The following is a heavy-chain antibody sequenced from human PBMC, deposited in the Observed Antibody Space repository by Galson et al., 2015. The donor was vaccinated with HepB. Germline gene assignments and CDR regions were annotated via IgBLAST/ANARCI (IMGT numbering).Heavy chain of an antibody. CDR3: VKGAGLGAMTALSREPTPDY. V-gene: IGHV3-33*06. CDR1: GFTFSSYG. CDR2: IWYDGNNK. Sequence: SLRLSCAASGFTFSSYGMHWVRQAPGKGLEWVAVIWYDGNNKYYADSVKGRFTISRDNSKNTLYLQMNSLRAEDTAVYYCVKGAGLGAMTALSREPTPDYWGQETLVTVSS. J-gene: IGHJ4*02. D-gene: IGHD2-21*02.